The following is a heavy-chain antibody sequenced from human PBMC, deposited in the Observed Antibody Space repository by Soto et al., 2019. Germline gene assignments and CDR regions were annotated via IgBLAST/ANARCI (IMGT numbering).Heavy chain of an antibody. Sequence: SETLSLTCAVSSGSISSSNWWSWVRQPPGKGLEWIGEIYHSGSTNYNPSLKSRVTISVDKSKNQFSLKLSSVTAADTAVYYCARDVAARWGSLWFDPWGQGTLVT. CDR2: IYHSGST. V-gene: IGHV4-4*02. CDR1: SGSISSSNW. CDR3: ARDVAARWGSLWFDP. J-gene: IGHJ5*02. D-gene: IGHD6-6*01.